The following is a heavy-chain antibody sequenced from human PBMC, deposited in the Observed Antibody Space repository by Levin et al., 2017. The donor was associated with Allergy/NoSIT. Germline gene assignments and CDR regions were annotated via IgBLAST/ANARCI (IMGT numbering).Heavy chain of an antibody. CDR1: GFTFGDYA. CDR3: ARGGPPNYDYNWGSYRDGYFDY. Sequence: PGGSLRLSCTGSGFTFGDYAMSWVRQAPGKGLEWVGFIRNKAHGGTTEYAASVKGRITISRDDSKSIAYLQMNSLKTEDTAVYFCARGGPPNYDYNWGSYRDGYFDYWGQGTLVTVSS. J-gene: IGHJ4*02. CDR2: IRNKAHGGTT. D-gene: IGHD3-16*02. V-gene: IGHV3-49*04.